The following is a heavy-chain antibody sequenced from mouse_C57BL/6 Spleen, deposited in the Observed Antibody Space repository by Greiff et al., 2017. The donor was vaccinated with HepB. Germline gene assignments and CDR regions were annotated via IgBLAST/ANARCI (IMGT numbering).Heavy chain of an antibody. D-gene: IGHD1-1*01. CDR1: GYTFTSYW. CDR3: ARERGYGSSYSY. J-gene: IGHJ2*01. V-gene: IGHV1-64*01. CDR2: IHPNSGST. Sequence: QVQLQQPGAELVKPGASVKLSCKASGYTFTSYWMHWVKQRPGQGLEWIGMIHPNSGSTNYNEKFKSKATLTVDKSSSTAYMQLSSLTSEDSAVYYWARERGYGSSYSYWGQGTTLTVSS.